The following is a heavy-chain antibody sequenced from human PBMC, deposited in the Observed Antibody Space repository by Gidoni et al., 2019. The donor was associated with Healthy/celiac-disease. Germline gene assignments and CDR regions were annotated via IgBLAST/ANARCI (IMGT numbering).Heavy chain of an antibody. Sequence: QLQLQESGPGLVKPSETLSLTCTVSGGSISSSSYYWGWFRQPPGKGLEWIGGIYYSGSTYYNPSLKSRVTISVDTSKNQFSLKLSSVTAADTAVYYCARRIAAAAFDYWGQGTLVTVSS. CDR2: IYYSGST. V-gene: IGHV4-39*01. J-gene: IGHJ4*02. D-gene: IGHD6-13*01. CDR3: ARRIAAAAFDY. CDR1: GGSISSSSYY.